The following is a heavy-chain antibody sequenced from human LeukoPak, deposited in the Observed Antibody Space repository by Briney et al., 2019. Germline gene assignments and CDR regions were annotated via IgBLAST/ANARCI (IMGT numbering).Heavy chain of an antibody. CDR3: ARGIAAAGYYYMDV. CDR1: GYTFTGYY. J-gene: IGHJ6*03. V-gene: IGHV1-2*02. D-gene: IGHD6-13*01. CDR2: INPNSGGT. Sequence: ASVKVSCKASGYTFTGYYMHWVRQAPGQGLEWMGWINPNSGGTNYAQKFQGRVTMTRDMSTSTVYMELSSLRSEDTAVYYCARGIAAAGYYYMDVWGKGTTVTVSS.